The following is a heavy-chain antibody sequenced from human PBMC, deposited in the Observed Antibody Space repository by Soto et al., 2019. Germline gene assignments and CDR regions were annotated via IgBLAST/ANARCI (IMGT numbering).Heavy chain of an antibody. CDR2: IISIFGTP. V-gene: IGHV1-69*12. CDR3: ARDLGSGYYPGDY. D-gene: IGHD5-12*01. CDR1: GGTFNSYV. J-gene: IGHJ4*02. Sequence: QVQLVQSGAEVKKPGSSVKVSCKASGGTFNSYVFNWVRQATGQGLEWMGGIISIFGTPNYGQKFQGRVTITADESTSTGFMELSSLTSEDTAIYYCARDLGSGYYPGDYWGQGTLVTVSS.